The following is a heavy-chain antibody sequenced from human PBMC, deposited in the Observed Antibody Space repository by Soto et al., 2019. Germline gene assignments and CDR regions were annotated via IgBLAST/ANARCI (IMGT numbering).Heavy chain of an antibody. CDR3: ARDGITSYYGMDV. CDR2: ISSTTNYI. Sequence: GGSLRLSCAASGFTFTRYSMNWVRQAPGKGLEWVSSISSTTNYIYYADSVKGRFTISRDNAKNSLYLQMNSLRAEDTAVYYCARDGITSYYGMDVWGQGTTVTVSS. CDR1: GFTFTRYS. D-gene: IGHD3-10*01. J-gene: IGHJ6*02. V-gene: IGHV3-21*01.